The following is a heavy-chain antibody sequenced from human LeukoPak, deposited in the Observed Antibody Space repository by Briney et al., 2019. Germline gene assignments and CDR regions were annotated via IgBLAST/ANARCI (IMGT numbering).Heavy chain of an antibody. Sequence: SETLSLTCTVSGGSISSSSYYWGWIRQPPGKGLEWIGSIYYSGSTYYNPSLKSRVTISVDTSKNQFSLKLSSETAADTAVYYCARYSSSSVGWFDPWGQGTLVTVSS. J-gene: IGHJ5*02. CDR2: IYYSGST. CDR3: ARYSSSSVGWFDP. V-gene: IGHV4-39*07. D-gene: IGHD6-6*01. CDR1: GGSISSSSYY.